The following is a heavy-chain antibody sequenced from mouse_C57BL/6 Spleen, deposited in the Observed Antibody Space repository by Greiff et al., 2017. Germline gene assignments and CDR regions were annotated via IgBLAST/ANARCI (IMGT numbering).Heavy chain of an antibody. CDR1: GYSITSGYY. CDR3: ARGDRPDWYFDV. V-gene: IGHV3-6*01. J-gene: IGHJ1*03. CDR2: ISYDGSN. Sequence: ESGPGLVKPSQSLSLTCSVTGYSITSGYYWNWIRQFPGNKLEWMGYISYDGSNNYNPSLKNRISITRDTSKNQFFLKLNSVTTEDTATYYCARGDRPDWYFDVWGTGTTVTVSS.